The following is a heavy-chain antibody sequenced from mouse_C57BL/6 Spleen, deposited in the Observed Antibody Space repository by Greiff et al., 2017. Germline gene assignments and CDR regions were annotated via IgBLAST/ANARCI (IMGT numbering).Heavy chain of an antibody. D-gene: IGHD2-2*01. CDR1: GYAFSSYW. V-gene: IGHV1-80*01. CDR2: IYPGDGDT. Sequence: VKLVESGAELVKPGASVKISCKASGYAFSSYWMNWVKQRPGKGLEWIGQIYPGDGDTNYNGKFKGKATLTADKSSSTAYMQLSSLTSEDSAVYFCARRRTYGYDDYFDYWGQGTTLTVSS. J-gene: IGHJ2*01. CDR3: ARRRTYGYDDYFDY.